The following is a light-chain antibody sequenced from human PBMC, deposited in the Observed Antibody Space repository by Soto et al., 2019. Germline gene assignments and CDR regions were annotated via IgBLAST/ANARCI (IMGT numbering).Light chain of an antibody. J-gene: IGLJ2*01. V-gene: IGLV2-14*01. CDR3: SSYTSSSPV. Sequence: QSVLTQPASVSGSPGQSITISCTGTSSDVGGYNYVSWYQQHPGKDPKLMIYDVSNRPSGVSNRFSGSKSGNTASLTISGLQAEDEADYYCSSYTSSSPVFGGGTTLTVL. CDR2: DVS. CDR1: SSDVGGYNY.